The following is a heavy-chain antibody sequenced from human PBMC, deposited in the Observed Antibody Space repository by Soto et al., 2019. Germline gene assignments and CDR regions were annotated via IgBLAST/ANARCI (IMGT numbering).Heavy chain of an antibody. J-gene: IGHJ1*01. CDR1: GFTFSGYV. D-gene: IGHD3-22*01. V-gene: IGHV3-30*09. Sequence: QVQLVEFGGGVVQPGKSLRLSCAASGFTFSGYVMHWVRQAPGKGLEWVALISHDESNRAYADSANGRFAISRDNSGNTLYLQMNGLTVEDTAVYYCATEDESRGYAGTFHNWGQGTLVNVSS. CDR3: ATEDESRGYAGTFHN. CDR2: ISHDESNR.